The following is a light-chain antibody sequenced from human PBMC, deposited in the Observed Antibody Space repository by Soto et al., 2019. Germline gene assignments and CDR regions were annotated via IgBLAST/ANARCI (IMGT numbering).Light chain of an antibody. CDR2: GNS. Sequence: QPVLTQPPSVSGAPGQRVTISCTGSISNIGAGYDVHWYQQLPGTAPKLLIYGNSNRPSGVPDRFSGSKSGTSASLAITGLQAEDEADYYCQSYDSSLSGSVVFGGGTKLTVL. J-gene: IGLJ2*01. CDR1: ISNIGAGYD. CDR3: QSYDSSLSGSVV. V-gene: IGLV1-40*01.